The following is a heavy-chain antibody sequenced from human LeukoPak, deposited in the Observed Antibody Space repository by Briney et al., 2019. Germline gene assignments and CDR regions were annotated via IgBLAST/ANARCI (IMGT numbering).Heavy chain of an antibody. J-gene: IGHJ4*02. CDR1: GYTFTSYG. CDR3: ARDRRSIAAAGAFDY. CDR2: ISAYNGNT. D-gene: IGHD6-13*01. Sequence: ASVKVSCKASGYTFTSYGISWVRQAPGQGLEWMGWISAYNGNTNYAQKLQGRVTMTTDTSTSTAYMELRSLGSDDTAVYYCARDRRSIAAAGAFDYWGQGTLVTVSS. V-gene: IGHV1-18*01.